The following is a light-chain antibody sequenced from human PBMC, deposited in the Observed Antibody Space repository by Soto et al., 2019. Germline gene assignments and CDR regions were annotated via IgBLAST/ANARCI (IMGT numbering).Light chain of an antibody. J-gene: IGLJ2*01. CDR2: SNN. CDR1: SSNIGSNT. V-gene: IGLV1-44*01. CDR3: AAWDDSLNGPV. Sequence: QSVLTQPPSASGTPGQRVTISCSGSSSNIGSNTVNWYQQLPGTAPKLLIYSNNQRPSGVPARFSGSKSGTSASLAISGLQSEDDADYYCAAWDDSLNGPVFGGGTKLTVL.